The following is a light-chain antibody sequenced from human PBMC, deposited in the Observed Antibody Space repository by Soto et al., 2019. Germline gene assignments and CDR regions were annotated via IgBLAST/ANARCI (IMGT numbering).Light chain of an antibody. J-gene: IGKJ1*01. V-gene: IGKV3-20*01. CDR1: QSVGRNY. CDR2: GAS. CDR3: QQHGSSPQT. Sequence: ENVLTQSPGTLSLSPGERATLSCRASQSVGRNYLAWFQQKSGQAPRLVIYGASSRAAGIPDRLSGSGSGTDFTLTISRLEPEDFAVYYCQQHGSSPQTFGQGTKVEIK.